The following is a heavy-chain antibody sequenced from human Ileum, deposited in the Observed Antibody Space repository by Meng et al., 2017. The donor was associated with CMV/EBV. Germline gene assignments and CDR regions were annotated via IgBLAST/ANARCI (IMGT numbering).Heavy chain of an antibody. D-gene: IGHD2-8*02. CDR1: GYSITSGYF. CDR3: ARAPHCFDGVCLPPGGYFDR. CDR2: TYHSGST. Sequence: GSLRLSCTVSGYSITSGYFWGWIRQPPGKGLEWIGSTYHSGSTYYKPSLQSRVTISVDTSKNQFSLKLSSVTAADTAMYYCARAPHCFDGVCLPPGGYFDRWGQG. V-gene: IGHV4-38-2*02. J-gene: IGHJ4*02.